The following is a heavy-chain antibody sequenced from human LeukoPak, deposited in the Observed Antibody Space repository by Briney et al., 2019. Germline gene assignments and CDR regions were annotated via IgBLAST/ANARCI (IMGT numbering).Heavy chain of an antibody. V-gene: IGHV1-46*01. D-gene: IGHD2-15*01. CDR2: INPSGGST. CDR1: GYTFTSYY. CDR3: ARGHCSGGSCYSGRNWFDP. J-gene: IGHJ5*02. Sequence: ASVKVPCKASGYTFTSYYMHWVRQAPGQGLEWMGIINPSGGSTSYAQKFQGRVTMTRDTSTSTVYMELSSLRSEDTAVYYCARGHCSGGSCYSGRNWFDPWGQGTLVTVSS.